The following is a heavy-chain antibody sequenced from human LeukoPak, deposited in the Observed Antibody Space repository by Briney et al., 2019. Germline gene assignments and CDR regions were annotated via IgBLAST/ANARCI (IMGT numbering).Heavy chain of an antibody. CDR1: GASVSNYY. Sequence: KPSETLSLTCRVSGASVSNYYWSWIRQPPGKGLEWIGYINHSGNTKDNPSLKSRVTISVDTSKNQFSLKMTSVTAADTAVYYCARNWAFMLGEVIVMTPPDYWGQGTLVTVSS. D-gene: IGHD3-16*02. CDR2: INHSGNT. V-gene: IGHV4-59*08. CDR3: ARNWAFMLGEVIVMTPPDY. J-gene: IGHJ4*02.